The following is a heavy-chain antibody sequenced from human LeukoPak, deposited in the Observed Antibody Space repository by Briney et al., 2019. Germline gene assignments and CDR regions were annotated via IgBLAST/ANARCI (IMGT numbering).Heavy chain of an antibody. D-gene: IGHD1-26*01. V-gene: IGHV4-59*08. J-gene: IGHJ1*01. Sequence: SSETLSLTCTVSGGSISSYYWSWIRQPPGKGLEWIGYIYYSGSTNYNPSLKSRVTISVDTSKNQFSLKLSSVTAADTAVYYCASYRIVGATSVYFQHWGQGTLVTVSS. CDR1: GGSISSYY. CDR2: IYYSGST. CDR3: ASYRIVGATSVYFQH.